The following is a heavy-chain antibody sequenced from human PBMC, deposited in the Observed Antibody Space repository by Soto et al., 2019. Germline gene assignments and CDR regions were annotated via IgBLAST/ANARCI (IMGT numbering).Heavy chain of an antibody. CDR3: GRGDDYGDYGFFDY. J-gene: IGHJ4*02. V-gene: IGHV3-30-3*01. CDR2: ISYDGSNK. Sequence: QVQLVESGGGVVQPGRSLRLSCAASRFTFSIYAMHWVRQAPGKGLEWVAAISYDGSNKYYAESVKGRFTISRDNSKNTVYLQMTSLRLEDTAVHDCGRGDDYGDYGFFDYWGQGTLVTVS. CDR1: RFTFSIYA. D-gene: IGHD4-17*01.